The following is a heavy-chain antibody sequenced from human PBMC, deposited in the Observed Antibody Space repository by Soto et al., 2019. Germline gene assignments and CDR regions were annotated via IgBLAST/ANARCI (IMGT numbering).Heavy chain of an antibody. D-gene: IGHD6-6*01. J-gene: IGHJ4*02. Sequence: GGSLRLSCAASGFTLSSYAMTWVRQAPGKGLEWVSGISGSSDTTYYADSVKGRFTISRDNSKDTLYLQMNSLRAEDTAVYYCAKDLSSPSFTYFFDYWGQGTLVTVSS. CDR1: GFTLSSYA. V-gene: IGHV3-23*01. CDR2: ISGSSDTT. CDR3: AKDLSSPSFTYFFDY.